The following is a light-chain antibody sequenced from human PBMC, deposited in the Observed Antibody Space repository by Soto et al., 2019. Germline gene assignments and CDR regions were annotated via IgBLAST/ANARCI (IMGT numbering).Light chain of an antibody. J-gene: IGLJ2*01. CDR1: SSDVGGYNH. Sequence: QSALTQPASVSGSPGQSFTISCSGTSSDVGGYNHVSWYQQHPGKAPKLMIYEVSNRPSGVSDRFSGSKSGTTASLTISGLQAEDEADYYCCSYRSDISVVFGGGTKLTVL. CDR2: EVS. CDR3: CSYRSDISVV. V-gene: IGLV2-14*03.